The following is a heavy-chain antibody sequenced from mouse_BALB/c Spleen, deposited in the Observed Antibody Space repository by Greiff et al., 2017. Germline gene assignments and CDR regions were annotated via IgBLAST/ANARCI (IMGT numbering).Heavy chain of an antibody. D-gene: IGHD2-3*01. V-gene: IGHV5-15*02. CDR1: GFSFSDYG. CDR2: ISNLAYSI. J-gene: IGHJ3*01. Sequence: EVKVVESGGGLVQPGGSRKLSCAASGFSFSDYGMAWVRQAPGQGPEWVAFISNLAYSIYYADTVTGRVTISKENATNTLYLEMSSLRSEDTAMYYCARVSDGYYSWFAYWGQGTLVTVSA. CDR3: ARVSDGYYSWFAY.